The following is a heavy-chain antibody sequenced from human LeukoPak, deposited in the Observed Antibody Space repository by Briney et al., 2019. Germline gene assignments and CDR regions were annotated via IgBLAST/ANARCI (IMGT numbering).Heavy chain of an antibody. CDR3: ARVRDDYTYFDC. CDR2: ISSSGGNT. J-gene: IGHJ4*02. D-gene: IGHD4-11*01. V-gene: IGHV3-64*04. Sequence: GGSLRLSCSASGFTFSSYALHWVRQAPGKGLEYVSSISSSGGNTYYADSLKGRFTISRDNSKNTLYIEMNSLRAEDTAVYYCARVRDDYTYFDCWGQGTLVTVSS. CDR1: GFTFSSYA.